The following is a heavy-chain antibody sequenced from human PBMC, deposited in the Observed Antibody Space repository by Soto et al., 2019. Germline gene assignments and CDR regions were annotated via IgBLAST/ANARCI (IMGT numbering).Heavy chain of an antibody. J-gene: IGHJ1*01. CDR2: IYWDDDK. V-gene: IGHV2-5*02. D-gene: IGHD3-22*01. CDR1: GFSLSTSGVG. CDR3: AHRGYYYDSSGYYSAAEYFQH. Sequence: QITLKESGPTLVKPTQNLTLTCTFSGFSLSTSGVGVGWIRQPPGKALEWLALIYWDDDKRYSPSLKSRLTITKDTSKNQVVLTMTNMDPVDTATYYCAHRGYYYDSSGYYSAAEYFQHWGQGTLVTVSS.